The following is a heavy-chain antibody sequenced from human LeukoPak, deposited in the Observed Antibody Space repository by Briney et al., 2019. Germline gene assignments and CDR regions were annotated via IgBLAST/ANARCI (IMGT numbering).Heavy chain of an antibody. J-gene: IGHJ2*01. CDR3: ASVVVPAAQPHYWYFDL. D-gene: IGHD2-2*01. V-gene: IGHV4-34*01. CDR2: INHSGST. Sequence: SETLSLTCAVHGGSFSGYYWSWIRQPPGKGLEWIGEINHSGSTNYNPSLKSRVTISVDTSKNQFSLKLSSVTAADTAVHYCASVVVPAAQPHYWYFDLWGRGTLVTVSS. CDR1: GGSFSGYY.